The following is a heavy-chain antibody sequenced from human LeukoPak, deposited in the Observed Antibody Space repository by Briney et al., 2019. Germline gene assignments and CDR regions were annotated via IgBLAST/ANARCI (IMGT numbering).Heavy chain of an antibody. CDR1: GGSISSSSYY. D-gene: IGHD2-2*01. J-gene: IGHJ6*03. Sequence: SETLSLTCTVSGGSISSSSYYWGWLRQPPGTGLEWIGSIYYSGSTYYNPSLKRRATISVNTSKTQFSLKLTSVTAADTAMYYCARFYCSGTTCYAPSFGYYYYMDVWGKGTTVTVFS. CDR3: ARFYCSGTTCYAPSFGYYYYMDV. V-gene: IGHV4-39*01. CDR2: IYYSGST.